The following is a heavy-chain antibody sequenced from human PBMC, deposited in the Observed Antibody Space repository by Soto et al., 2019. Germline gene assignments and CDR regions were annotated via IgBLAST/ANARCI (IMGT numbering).Heavy chain of an antibody. D-gene: IGHD2-2*01. J-gene: IGHJ3*02. CDR2: IIPILGIA. CDR1: GGTFSSYT. V-gene: IGHV1-69*02. Sequence: GASVTVSCTASGGTFSSYTISWVQQAPGQGLEWMGRIIPILGIANYAQKFQGRVTITADKSTSTAYMELSSLRSEDTAVYYCASGHNHIVVVPAAMRNDAFDIWGQGTMVTVSS. CDR3: ASGHNHIVVVPAAMRNDAFDI.